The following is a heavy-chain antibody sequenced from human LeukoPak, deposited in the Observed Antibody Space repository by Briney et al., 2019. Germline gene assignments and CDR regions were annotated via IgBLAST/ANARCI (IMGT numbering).Heavy chain of an antibody. CDR2: ISSSGNTI. D-gene: IGHD6-19*01. V-gene: IGHV3-48*03. Sequence: PGGSLRLSCAASGFTFSSYEMNWVRQAPGKGLEWVSYISSSGNTIYYADSVKGRFTISRDNAKNSLYLQMNSLRAEDTAVYYCARLSSGWYNWFDPWGQGTLVSVSS. CDR3: ARLSSGWYNWFDP. J-gene: IGHJ5*02. CDR1: GFTFSSYE.